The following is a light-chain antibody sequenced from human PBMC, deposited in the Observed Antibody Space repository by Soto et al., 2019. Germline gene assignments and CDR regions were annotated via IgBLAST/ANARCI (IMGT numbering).Light chain of an antibody. CDR3: QKYRNWLT. CDR2: GAS. Sequence: EIVMTQSPATLSVSPGERATLSCRASQSVSSNLVWYQQKPGQAPRLLIYGASTRAIGIPARFSGSGSGTEFTLTISSLQSEDFSVYYCQKYRNWLTFGGGTKVEIK. J-gene: IGKJ4*01. CDR1: QSVSSN. V-gene: IGKV3-15*01.